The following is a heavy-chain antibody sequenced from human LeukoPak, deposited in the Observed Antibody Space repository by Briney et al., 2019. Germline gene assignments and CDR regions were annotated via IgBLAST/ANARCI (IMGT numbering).Heavy chain of an antibody. Sequence: KPSETLSLTCTVSGGSISSYYWSWIRQPPGKGLEWIGYIYYSGSTNYNPSLKSRVTISVDTSKNQFSLKLSSVTAADTAVYYCARHARYYDSSGTIDYWGQGTLVTLSS. D-gene: IGHD3-22*01. CDR1: GGSISSYY. V-gene: IGHV4-59*08. CDR2: IYYSGST. J-gene: IGHJ4*02. CDR3: ARHARYYDSSGTIDY.